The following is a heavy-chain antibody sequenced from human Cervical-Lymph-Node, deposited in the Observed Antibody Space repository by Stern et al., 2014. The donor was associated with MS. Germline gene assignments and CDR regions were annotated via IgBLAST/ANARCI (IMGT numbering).Heavy chain of an antibody. Sequence: MQLVESGAEVRKPGASVKVSCKASGYNFNVYYIHWVRQVPGLGLEWIGRVSPSSGDTKFAWKFQDRVTMTRDTSIRTAFLELRGLRSDDTAIYYCARVTHLYGPYGMDVWGQGTTVIVSS. CDR3: ARVTHLYGPYGMDV. D-gene: IGHD2-8*01. J-gene: IGHJ6*02. CDR2: VSPSSGDT. V-gene: IGHV1-2*06. CDR1: GYNFNVYY.